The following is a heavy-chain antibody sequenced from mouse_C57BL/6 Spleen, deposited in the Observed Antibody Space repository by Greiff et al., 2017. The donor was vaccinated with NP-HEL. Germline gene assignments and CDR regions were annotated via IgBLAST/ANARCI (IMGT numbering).Heavy chain of an antibody. Sequence: EVQLVESGGGLVKPGGSLKLSCAASGFTFSDYGMHWVRQAPEKGLEWVAYISSGSSTIYYADTVKGRFTISRDNAKNTLFLQMTSLRSEDTAMYYCARSSPLFAYWGQGTLVTVSA. CDR3: ARSSPLFAY. D-gene: IGHD6-1*01. V-gene: IGHV5-17*01. CDR2: ISSGSSTI. CDR1: GFTFSDYG. J-gene: IGHJ3*01.